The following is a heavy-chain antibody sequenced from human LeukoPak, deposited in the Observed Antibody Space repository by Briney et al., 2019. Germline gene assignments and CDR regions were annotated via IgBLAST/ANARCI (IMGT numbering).Heavy chain of an antibody. CDR2: IYTSGST. Sequence: SQTLSLTCTVSGGSISSGSYYWSWIRQPAGKGLEWIGRIYTSGSTNYNPSLKSRVTISVDTSKNQFSLRLSSATAADTAVYYCARVTGYRIEDYFDYWGQGTLVTVSS. V-gene: IGHV4-61*02. CDR3: ARVTGYRIEDYFDY. D-gene: IGHD6-13*01. CDR1: GGSISSGSYY. J-gene: IGHJ4*02.